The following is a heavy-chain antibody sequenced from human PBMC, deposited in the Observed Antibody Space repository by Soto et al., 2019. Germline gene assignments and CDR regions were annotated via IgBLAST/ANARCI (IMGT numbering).Heavy chain of an antibody. J-gene: IGHJ5*02. D-gene: IGHD1-26*01. CDR1: GGTFSSYA. CDR3: ARALVSGIVGATGWFDP. Sequence: QVQLVQSGAEVKKPGSSVKVSCKASGGTFSSYAISWVRQAPGQGLEWMGGIIPIFGTANYAQKFQGRVMITADKSTSTAYMELSSLRSEDTAVYYCARALVSGIVGATGWFDPWGQGTLVTVSS. CDR2: IIPIFGTA. V-gene: IGHV1-69*06.